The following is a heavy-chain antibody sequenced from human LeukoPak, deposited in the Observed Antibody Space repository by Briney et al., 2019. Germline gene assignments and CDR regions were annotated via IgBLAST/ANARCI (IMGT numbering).Heavy chain of an antibody. CDR1: GGSISSYY. V-gene: IGHV4-59*01. J-gene: IGHJ4*02. Sequence: SETLSLTCTVSGGSISSYYWSWIRQPPGKGLEWIGYIYYSGSTNYNPSLKSRVTISVDTSKNQFSLKLSSVTAADTAVYYCARVPMITFGGVIVGGSFDYWGQGTLVTVSS. D-gene: IGHD3-16*02. CDR3: ARVPMITFGGVIVGGSFDY. CDR2: IYYSGST.